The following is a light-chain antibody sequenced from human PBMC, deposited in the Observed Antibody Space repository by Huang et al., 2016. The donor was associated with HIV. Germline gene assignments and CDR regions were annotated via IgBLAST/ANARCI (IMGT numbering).Light chain of an antibody. CDR1: QSVTNY. J-gene: IGKJ3*01. CDR2: GAS. CDR3: QQSSSPPPT. V-gene: IGKV1-39*01. Sequence: DIQMTQSPSSLSASVGDRVTITCRATQSVTNYLNWYQQKPGKAPKLLSYGASSLQTGVPSRFSGSGSGTDFTLTISSLQPEDFATYYCQQSSSPPPTFGPGTKVDIK.